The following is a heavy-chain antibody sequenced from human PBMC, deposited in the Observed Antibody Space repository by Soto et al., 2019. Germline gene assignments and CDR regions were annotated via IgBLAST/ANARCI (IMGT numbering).Heavy chain of an antibody. J-gene: IGHJ6*04. CDR1: GGSISSSSYY. V-gene: IGHV4-39*01. Sequence: PSETRSLTCTVSGGSISSSSYYWGWIHHPPGKGLEWIGSIYYSVSTYYNPSLKSRVTIYVDTSKNQLSLKLRSVTAADPAVYYCARPFGFFYYYGMEVWGKGTPVTVSS. CDR3: ARPFGFFYYYGMEV. CDR2: IYYSVST. D-gene: IGHD3-10*01.